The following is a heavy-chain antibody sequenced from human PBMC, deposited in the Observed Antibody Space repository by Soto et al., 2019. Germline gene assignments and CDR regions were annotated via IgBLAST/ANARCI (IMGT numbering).Heavy chain of an antibody. Sequence: EVQLLESGGGLVQPGGSLRLSCAASGFTFGTYAMNWLRQAPGRGLECVSFISGSGRTTYYADSVKGRFTVSRDNSKNTMYLQMNSLRAEDTALYYCAKLRGPSYSYYYMDVWGKGTTVTVSS. CDR1: GFTFGTYA. D-gene: IGHD3-16*01. CDR2: ISGSGRTT. V-gene: IGHV3-23*01. CDR3: AKLRGPSYSYYYMDV. J-gene: IGHJ6*03.